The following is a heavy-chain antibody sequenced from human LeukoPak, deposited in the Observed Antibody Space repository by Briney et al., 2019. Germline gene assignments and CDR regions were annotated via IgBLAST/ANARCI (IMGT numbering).Heavy chain of an antibody. D-gene: IGHD3-9*01. CDR3: TTELRYFHWFDY. V-gene: IGHV3-15*01. CDR1: GLSFSSTW. Sequence: GGSLRLSCAASGLSFSSTWMSWVRQAPGKGPEWVGRLKSKGDGGTTDYAGPVKGRFIIARDESKDTLYLQMNSLKTEDTTVYYCTTELRYFHWFDYWGQGTLVTVSS. CDR2: LKSKGDGGTT. J-gene: IGHJ4*02.